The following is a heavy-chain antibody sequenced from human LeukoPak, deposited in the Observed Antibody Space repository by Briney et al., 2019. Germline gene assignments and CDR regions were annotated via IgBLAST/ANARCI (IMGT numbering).Heavy chain of an antibody. V-gene: IGHV3-64*01. CDR3: ARDYGDHHFDY. Sequence: PGRSLRLSCAASGFTFSSYAMHWVRQAPGKGLEYVSAISSNGGSTYYANSVKGRFTISRDNSKNTLYLQMGSLRAEDMAVYYCARDYGDHHFDYWGQGTLVTVSS. D-gene: IGHD4-17*01. CDR2: ISSNGGST. CDR1: GFTFSSYA. J-gene: IGHJ4*02.